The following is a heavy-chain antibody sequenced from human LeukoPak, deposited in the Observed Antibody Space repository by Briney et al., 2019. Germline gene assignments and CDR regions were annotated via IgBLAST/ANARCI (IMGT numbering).Heavy chain of an antibody. V-gene: IGHV4-39*01. J-gene: IGHJ4*02. CDR2: ISSSGST. CDR1: GGSISRSNYY. Sequence: SETLSLTCTVSGGSISRSNYYWGWIRQPPGKGLEWIGSISSSGSTYYNPSLKSRVTISANTSKNQFSLKLGSVTAADTAVYYCVRPLYCSGGTCVDYWGQGTLATVSS. D-gene: IGHD2-15*01. CDR3: VRPLYCSGGTCVDY.